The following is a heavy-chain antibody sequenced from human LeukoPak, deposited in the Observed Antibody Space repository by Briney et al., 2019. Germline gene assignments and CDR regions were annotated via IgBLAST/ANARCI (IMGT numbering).Heavy chain of an antibody. D-gene: IGHD3-10*02. CDR2: SSGSTI. Sequence: GGSLRLSCAASGFTFSSYEMNWVRQAPSSSGSTIYYADSVKGRFTISRDNAKNSLYLQMNSLRAEDTAVYYCAELGITMIGGVWGKGTTVTISS. CDR1: GFTFSSYE. CDR3: AELGITMIGGV. V-gene: IGHV3-48*03. J-gene: IGHJ6*04.